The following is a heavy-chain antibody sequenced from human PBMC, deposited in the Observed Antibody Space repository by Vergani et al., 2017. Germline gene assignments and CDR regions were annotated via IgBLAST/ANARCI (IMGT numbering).Heavy chain of an antibody. J-gene: IGHJ4*02. Sequence: QVQLQESGPGLVKASQTLSLTCSVSGAYVGSGGYYWSWVRQRPGMGLDWIGYIYYSGTTYYNPSLESRLTISLDTSENHLSLKLTSVTAADTAVYYCAKIRVMIVVATPLDYWGQGTLVTVSS. CDR2: IYYSGTT. CDR3: AKIRVMIVVATPLDY. CDR1: GAYVGSGGYY. D-gene: IGHD3-22*01. V-gene: IGHV4-31*03.